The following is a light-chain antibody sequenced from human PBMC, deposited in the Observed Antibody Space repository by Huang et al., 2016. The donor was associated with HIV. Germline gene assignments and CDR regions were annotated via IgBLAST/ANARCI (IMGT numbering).Light chain of an antibody. J-gene: IGKJ2*01. CDR1: QSVSTH. CDR3: QQYNSWPPNT. V-gene: IGKV3-15*01. CDR2: GAS. Sequence: EIVMTQSPATLSVSPGEGATLSCRTSQSVSTHLAWYQHNPGQAPRLLIHGASTRATGVPARFSGSGSGTEFTHTISTLQSEDFAVYYCQQYNSWPPNTFGQGTNLEI.